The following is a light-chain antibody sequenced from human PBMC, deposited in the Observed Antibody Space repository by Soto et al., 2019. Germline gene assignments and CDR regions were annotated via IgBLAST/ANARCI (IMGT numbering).Light chain of an antibody. CDR1: QSVDSTS. Sequence: DIVLTQTPGTLSLSPGGGATLSCRASQSVDSTSLAWYQQRPGQAPRLLIFDTNNRATGIPDRFSGSWSGTDFTLTISRLEPEDFAVYYCQQYGRSPRTFGQGTKVEVK. CDR2: DTN. CDR3: QQYGRSPRT. J-gene: IGKJ1*01. V-gene: IGKV3-20*01.